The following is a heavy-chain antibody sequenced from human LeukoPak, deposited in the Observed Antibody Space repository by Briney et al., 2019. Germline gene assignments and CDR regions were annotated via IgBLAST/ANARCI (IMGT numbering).Heavy chain of an antibody. CDR1: GYSISSGYY. D-gene: IGHD5-12*01. Sequence: PSETLSLTCTVSGYSISSGYYWGWIRQPPGKGLEWIGSIYPSGSTYYYPSLKSRVTISLDTSKNQFSLKLSSVTAADTAVYYCARDRGANWFDPWGQGTLVTVSS. CDR3: ARDRGANWFDP. CDR2: IYPSGST. J-gene: IGHJ5*02. V-gene: IGHV4-38-2*02.